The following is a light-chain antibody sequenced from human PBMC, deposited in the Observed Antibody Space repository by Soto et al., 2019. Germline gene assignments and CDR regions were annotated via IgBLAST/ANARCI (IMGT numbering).Light chain of an antibody. CDR2: AAS. V-gene: IGKV1-39*01. Sequence: DIQMTQSPYSLSASVGDRVTITCRASPSISSYLNWYQQKPGKAPELLIYAASSLQSGVPSRFSGSGSGTDFTLTISSLQPEDFATYYCQQSYTTPRTFGGGTKVEIK. CDR3: QQSYTTPRT. J-gene: IGKJ4*01. CDR1: PSISSY.